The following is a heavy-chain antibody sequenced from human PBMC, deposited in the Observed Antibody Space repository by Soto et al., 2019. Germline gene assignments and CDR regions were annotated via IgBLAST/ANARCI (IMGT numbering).Heavy chain of an antibody. CDR2: ISGSGGST. Sequence: EVQLLESGGGLVQPGGSLRLSCAASGFTFSSYAMSWVRQAPGKGLEWVSAISGSGGSTYYADSVKGRFTISRDNSKNTRYLQMNSVRAEDTGVYYCAKGGACSSGWCRTWTGGDYWGQGTLVTVSS. CDR3: AKGGACSSGWCRTWTGGDY. CDR1: GFTFSSYA. V-gene: IGHV3-23*01. D-gene: IGHD6-19*01. J-gene: IGHJ4*02.